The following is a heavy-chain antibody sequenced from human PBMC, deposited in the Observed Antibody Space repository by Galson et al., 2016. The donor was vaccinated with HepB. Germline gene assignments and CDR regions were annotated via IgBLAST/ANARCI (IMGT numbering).Heavy chain of an antibody. Sequence: PALVTPTQTLTLTCTFSGFSLTTSRLGVGWIRQAPGEALEWLAFIYSDEGARYNPSLQTRLTITKDTSKNQVVLTMTGLDPPDTATYFCAYCRYAVRHFFQNWGQGTPVIVSS. J-gene: IGHJ1*01. CDR1: GFSLTTSRLG. D-gene: IGHD2-2*01. CDR3: AYCRYAVRHFFQN. V-gene: IGHV2-5*02. CDR2: IYSDEGA.